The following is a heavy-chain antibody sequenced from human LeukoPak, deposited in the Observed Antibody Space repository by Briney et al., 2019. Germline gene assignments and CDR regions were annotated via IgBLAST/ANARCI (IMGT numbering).Heavy chain of an antibody. V-gene: IGHV4-39*07. Sequence: ASETLSLTCTVSGGSISTSSYYWGWIRQPPGKGLEWIGSIYYSGSTYYSPSLKSRVTISLDTSKNQFSLKLSSVTAADTAVYYCARLPTSWFDPWGQGTLVTVSS. CDR2: IYYSGST. J-gene: IGHJ5*02. CDR1: GGSISTSSYY. CDR3: ARLPTSWFDP.